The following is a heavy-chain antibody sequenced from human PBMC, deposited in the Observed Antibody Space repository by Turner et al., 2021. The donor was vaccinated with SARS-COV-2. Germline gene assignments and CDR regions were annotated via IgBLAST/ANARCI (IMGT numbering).Heavy chain of an antibody. J-gene: IGHJ3*02. D-gene: IGHD3-22*01. CDR2: IWNDGSQK. Sequence: VQLVESGGGLIQPGGSLRLSCAASGFTVSSNYMSWVRQAPGKGLEWVAVIWNDGSQKYYADSVKGRFTISRDNSKNMVYLQMNSLRAEDTAVYYCARLDDSGHWGAFDIWGQGTMVTVSS. CDR1: GFTVSSNY. V-gene: IGHV3-33*08. CDR3: ARLDDSGHWGAFDI.